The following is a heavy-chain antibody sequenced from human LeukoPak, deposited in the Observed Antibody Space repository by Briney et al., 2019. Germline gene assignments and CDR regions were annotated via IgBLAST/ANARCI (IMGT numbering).Heavy chain of an antibody. CDR3: AKDDGQWLYAFDY. D-gene: IGHD6-19*01. V-gene: IGHV3-33*06. J-gene: IGHJ4*02. CDR2: VWYDGSNK. Sequence: GGSLRLSCAASGFIFSSYAMHWVRQAPGKGLEWVAVVWYDGSNKYHADSVEGRFTISRDNSKNTLYLQMNSLRAEDTAVYYCAKDDGQWLYAFDYWGQGTLVTVSS. CDR1: GFIFSSYA.